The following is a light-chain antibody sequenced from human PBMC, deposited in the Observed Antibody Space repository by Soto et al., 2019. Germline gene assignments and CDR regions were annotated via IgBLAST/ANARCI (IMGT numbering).Light chain of an antibody. CDR1: QSVTSN. V-gene: IGKV3-15*01. Sequence: EIVMTQSPVTLSVSPGERATLSCRASQSVTSNLAWYHQKPGQAPRLLIYGASTRATGIPARFSGSGSGTDFTLTISRLEPEDFALYFCQQYGDSPPGTFGQGTRLEIK. CDR3: QQYGDSPPGT. CDR2: GAS. J-gene: IGKJ5*01.